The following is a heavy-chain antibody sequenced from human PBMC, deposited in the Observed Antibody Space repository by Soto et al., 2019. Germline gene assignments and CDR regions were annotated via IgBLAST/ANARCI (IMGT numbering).Heavy chain of an antibody. J-gene: IGHJ6*03. D-gene: IGHD2-15*01. CDR1: GFTFSSYS. CDR2: ISSSSSYI. V-gene: IGHV3-21*01. CDR3: ARVGGYYYYYMDV. Sequence: EVQLVESGGGLVKPGGSLRLSCAASGFTFSSYSMNWVRQAPGKGLEWVSSISSSSSYIYYADSVKGRFTISRDNARNSLYLQTNTPRGEDGAVYDCARVGGYYYYYMDVLGKG.